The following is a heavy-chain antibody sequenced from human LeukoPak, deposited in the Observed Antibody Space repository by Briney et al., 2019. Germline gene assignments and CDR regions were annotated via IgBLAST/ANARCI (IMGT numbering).Heavy chain of an antibody. CDR2: IFSGGGT. J-gene: IGHJ4*02. D-gene: IGHD1-26*01. CDR3: SRGGVGATCPADY. Sequence: GGSLRLSCAASGFTFGSYAMTWVRQAPGKGLEWVSAIFSGGGTYYADSVKGRFTISRDNSKNTLYLQMNSLRAEDTAVYYCSRGGVGATCPADYWGQGTLVTVSS. V-gene: IGHV3-23*01. CDR1: GFTFGSYA.